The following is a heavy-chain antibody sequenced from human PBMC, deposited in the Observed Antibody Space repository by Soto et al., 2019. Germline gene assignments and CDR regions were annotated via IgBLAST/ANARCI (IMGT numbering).Heavy chain of an antibody. Sequence: QVHLVESGGGVVQPGTSLRLSCAASGFIFREYAMHWVRQAPGKGLDWVAVISYDGSHEDYADSMKGRFTISRDNSKDTLYLQANSLRNEDTATYYCARDLGAVAALDSWGQGTLVTVSS. D-gene: IGHD6-19*01. J-gene: IGHJ4*02. CDR1: GFIFREYA. CDR2: ISYDGSHE. V-gene: IGHV3-30*04. CDR3: ARDLGAVAALDS.